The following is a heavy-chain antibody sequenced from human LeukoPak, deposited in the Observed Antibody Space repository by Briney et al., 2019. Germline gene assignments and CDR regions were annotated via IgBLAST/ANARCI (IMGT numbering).Heavy chain of an antibody. CDR3: ARDGEGRVGVLLWVGEFAFDY. CDR1: GGSFSGYY. CDR2: IYTSGST. J-gene: IGHJ4*02. V-gene: IGHV4-4*07. Sequence: SETLSLTCAVYGGSFSGYYWSWIRQPAGKGLEWIGRIYTSGSTNYNPSLKSRVTMSVDTSKNQFSLKLSSVTAADTAVYYCARDGEGRVGVLLWVGEFAFDYWGQGTLVTVSS. D-gene: IGHD3-10*01.